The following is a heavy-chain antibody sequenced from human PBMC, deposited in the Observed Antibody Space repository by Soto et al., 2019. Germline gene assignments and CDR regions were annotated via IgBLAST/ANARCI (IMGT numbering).Heavy chain of an antibody. D-gene: IGHD2-15*01. CDR2: VSASGGST. CDR1: GFSFNTYA. J-gene: IGHJ6*02. V-gene: IGHV3-23*01. CDR3: AKTMGDCSGGSCYGAYSMDV. Sequence: EVSLLESGGGLVQPGGSLRLSCAASGFSFNTYAMSWVRQARGKGPEWVSTVSASGGSTYSADSVKGRFTISRDNSKNTVHLQMNSLRAEDTAVYYCAKTMGDCSGGSCYGAYSMDVWAKGSQSPSP.